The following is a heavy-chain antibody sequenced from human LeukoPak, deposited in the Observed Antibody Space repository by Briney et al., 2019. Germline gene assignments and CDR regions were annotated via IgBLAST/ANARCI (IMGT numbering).Heavy chain of an antibody. CDR1: GYTFTGYY. CDR3: AREKDIVVVPAAIPITDY. J-gene: IGHJ4*02. Sequence: ASVKVSCKASGYTFTGYYMHWVRQAPGQGLEWMGWINPNSGGTNYAQKFQGRVTMTRDTSISTAYMELSRLRSDDTAVYYCAREKDIVVVPAAIPITDYWGQGTLVTVSP. V-gene: IGHV1-2*02. CDR2: INPNSGGT. D-gene: IGHD2-2*01.